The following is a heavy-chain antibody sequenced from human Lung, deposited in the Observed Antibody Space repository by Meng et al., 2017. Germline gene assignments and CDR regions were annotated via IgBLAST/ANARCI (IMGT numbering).Heavy chain of an antibody. CDR1: GGSVIDYY. J-gene: IGHJ4*02. CDR3: ARGPTTMAHDFDY. CDR2: INHSWSS. Sequence: QVKLKEWGTGRLKLSETRSLTCVVSGGSVIDYYWSWIRQPPGKGLEWIGEINHSWSSNYNPSLESRATISVDTSQNNLSLKLSSVTAADSAVYYCARGPTTMAHDFDYWGQGTLVTVSS. D-gene: IGHD4-11*01. V-gene: IGHV4-34*01.